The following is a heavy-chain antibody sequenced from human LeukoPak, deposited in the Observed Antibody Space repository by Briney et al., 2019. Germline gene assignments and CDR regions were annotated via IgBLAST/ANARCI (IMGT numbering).Heavy chain of an antibody. CDR3: TRDSLLNSGYHFFDY. D-gene: IGHD3-22*01. Sequence: GGSLRLSCAASGFTFVDYGMHWVRQAPGKGLEWVSGIRWSSGTIGYADSVKGRFTISRDNAKNSLYLQMNSLRAEDTALYYCTRDSLLNSGYHFFDYWGQGTLVAVSS. V-gene: IGHV3-9*01. CDR2: IRWSSGTI. CDR1: GFTFVDYG. J-gene: IGHJ4*02.